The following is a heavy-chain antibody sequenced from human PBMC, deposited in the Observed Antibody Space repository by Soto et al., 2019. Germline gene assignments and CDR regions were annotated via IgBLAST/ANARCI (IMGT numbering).Heavy chain of an antibody. Sequence: QVQLVESGGGVVQPGRSLRLSCAASGFIFSGYAMHWVRQAPGKGLEWVAVISYDGNTQYYADSVKGRFTVSRDNSNNMLYVQMNNLRDEDTAMYYCANETNAYEINSWGQGTLVTVSS. V-gene: IGHV3-30-3*02. CDR1: GFIFSGYA. CDR3: ANETNAYEINS. D-gene: IGHD3-9*01. CDR2: ISYDGNTQ. J-gene: IGHJ4*02.